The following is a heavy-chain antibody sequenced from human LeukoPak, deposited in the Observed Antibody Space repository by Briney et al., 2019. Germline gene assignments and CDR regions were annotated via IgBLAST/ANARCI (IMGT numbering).Heavy chain of an antibody. V-gene: IGHV3-30*18. J-gene: IGHJ4*02. CDR2: ISYDGRNK. D-gene: IGHD1-1*01. CDR1: GFTFSNYG. Sequence: GRSLRLSCAASGFTFSNYGMHWVRQAPGKGLEWVAVISYDGRNKYYADSVKGRFTISRDNSKNTLYLQMNSLRAEDTAVYYCAKLFTGTTSESYWGQGTLVTVSS. CDR3: AKLFTGTTSESY.